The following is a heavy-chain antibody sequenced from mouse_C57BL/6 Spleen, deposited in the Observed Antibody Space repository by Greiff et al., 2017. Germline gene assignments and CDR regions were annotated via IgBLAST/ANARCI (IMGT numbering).Heavy chain of an antibody. CDR2: IYPGSGST. J-gene: IGHJ3*01. CDR3: ARVARCCFAY. CDR1: GYTFTSYW. Sequence: QVQLQQPGAELVKPGASVKMSCKASGYTFTSYWINWVKQRPGQGLEWIGEIYPGSGSTNYNEKFNSKATLTVDTSSSTAYMQLSSLTSEDSAVYSCARVARCCFAYWGQGTLVTVSA. V-gene: IGHV1-55*01.